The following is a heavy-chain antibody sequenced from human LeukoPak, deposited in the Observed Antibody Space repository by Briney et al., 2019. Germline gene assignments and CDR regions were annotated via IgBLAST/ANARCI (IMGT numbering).Heavy chain of an antibody. CDR1: GFTFSRYW. D-gene: IGHD4-17*01. V-gene: IGHV3-74*01. CDR3: ATDQDHGYFRQ. CDR2: IHNDGSST. Sequence: AGGSLRLSCAASGFTFSRYWMHWVRQAPGTGLVWVSRIHNDGSSTSYADSVKGRFTISRDNAKNTVYLQMNSLRAEDTAVFYCATDQDHGYFRQWGQGTLVIVSS. J-gene: IGHJ1*01.